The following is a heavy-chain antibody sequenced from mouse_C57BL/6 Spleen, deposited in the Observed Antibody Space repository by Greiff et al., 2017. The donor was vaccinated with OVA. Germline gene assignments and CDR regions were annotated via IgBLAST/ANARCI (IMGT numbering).Heavy chain of an antibody. CDR2: INPSNGGT. D-gene: IGHD1-1*01. V-gene: IGHV1-53*01. CDR3: ARWGLDYGSSPAWFAY. CDR1: GYTFTSYW. Sequence: QVQLQQPGTELVKPGASVKLSCKASGYTFTSYWMHWVKQRPGQGLEWIGNINPSNGGTNYNEKFKSKATLTVDKSSSTAYMQLSSLTSEDSAVYYCARWGLDYGSSPAWFAYWGQGTLVTVSA. J-gene: IGHJ3*01.